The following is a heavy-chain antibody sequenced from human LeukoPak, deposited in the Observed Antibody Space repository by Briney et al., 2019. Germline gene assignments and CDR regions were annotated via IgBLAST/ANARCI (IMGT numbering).Heavy chain of an antibody. Sequence: YWITWVRQMPGKGLEWMGTIDPTDSYTNYSPSFQGHVTISTDKSISTAYLQWSSLKASDTAIYYCARRGRSSSNFDFWGQGTLVTVSS. D-gene: IGHD6-6*01. CDR2: IDPTDSYT. CDR3: ARRGRSSSNFDF. V-gene: IGHV5-10-1*01. CDR1: YW. J-gene: IGHJ4*02.